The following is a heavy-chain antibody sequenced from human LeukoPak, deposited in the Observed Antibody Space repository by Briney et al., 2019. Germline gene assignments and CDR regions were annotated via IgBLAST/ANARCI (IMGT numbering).Heavy chain of an antibody. CDR2: ISAYNGNT. CDR3: AFTSMVRGVIRPDY. J-gene: IGHJ4*02. D-gene: IGHD3-10*01. Sequence: ASVKVSCKASGYTFTSYGISWVRQAPGQGLEWMGWISAYNGNTNYAQKLQGRVTMTTDTSTSTAYMELRSLRPDDTAVYYCAFTSMVRGVIRPDYWGQGTLVTVSS. CDR1: GYTFTSYG. V-gene: IGHV1-18*01.